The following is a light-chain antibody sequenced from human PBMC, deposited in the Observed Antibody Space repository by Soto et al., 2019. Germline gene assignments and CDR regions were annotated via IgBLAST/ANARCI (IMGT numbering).Light chain of an antibody. Sequence: VVTQSPATLSLSAGERATLSCRASQSVSSNLAWYQQKPGQAPRLLIYGASNRATGIQDRLSGSGSGTEFTLTIRRLEPEDFAVYYCQQYGSSGTFGQGTKVDIK. J-gene: IGKJ1*01. CDR1: QSVSSN. CDR3: QQYGSSGT. CDR2: GAS. V-gene: IGKV3-20*01.